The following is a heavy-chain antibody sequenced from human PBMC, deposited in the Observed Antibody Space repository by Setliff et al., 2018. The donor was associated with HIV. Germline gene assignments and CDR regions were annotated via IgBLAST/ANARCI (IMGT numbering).Heavy chain of an antibody. CDR1: GFNFRGYW. V-gene: IGHV3-30*01. CDR3: ARSVIGYYYYGMDV. D-gene: IGHD3-10*01. J-gene: IGHJ6*02. Sequence: PGGSLRLSCVDSGFNFRGYWMGWVRQAPGKGLEWVAVISYDGSNKYYADSVKGRFTISRDNSKNTLYLQMNSLRAEDTAVYYCARSVIGYYYYGMDVWGQGTLVTVSS. CDR2: ISYDGSNK.